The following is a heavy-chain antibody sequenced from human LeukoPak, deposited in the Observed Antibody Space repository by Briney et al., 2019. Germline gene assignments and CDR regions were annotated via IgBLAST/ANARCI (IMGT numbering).Heavy chain of an antibody. CDR1: GFTFSSHW. D-gene: IGHD1-14*01. CDR2: INFDGSST. CDR3: ARVRYCDY. V-gene: IGHV3-74*01. Sequence: GGSLRLSCAASGFTFSSHWMHWVRQAPGKGLVWASRINFDGSSTSYADSVKGRFTISRDNAKNTLYLQMNSLRAEDTAVYYCARVRYCDYWGQGTLVTVSS. J-gene: IGHJ4*02.